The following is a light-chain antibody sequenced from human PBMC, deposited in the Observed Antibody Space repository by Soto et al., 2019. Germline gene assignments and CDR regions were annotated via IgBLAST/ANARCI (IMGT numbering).Light chain of an antibody. Sequence: QSALTQPASVSGSPGQSITISCTGTSSDVGGYNYVSWYQQHPGKAPKLMIYEVSNRPSGVSNRFSGSKSGNTASLTISGLQAEDEAEYYCSSYTSSSTAFYVFGTGTKLTVL. J-gene: IGLJ1*01. CDR2: EVS. CDR1: SSDVGGYNY. CDR3: SSYTSSSTAFYV. V-gene: IGLV2-14*01.